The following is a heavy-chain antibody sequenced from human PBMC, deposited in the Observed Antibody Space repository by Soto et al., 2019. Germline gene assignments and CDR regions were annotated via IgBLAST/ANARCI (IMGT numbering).Heavy chain of an antibody. V-gene: IGHV3-53*01. Sequence: EVQLVESGGCLIQPGGSLRLSCAASGFAVSSKYMTWVRQAPGKGLEWVSVIYGGGTTYYADSVKGRFTISRDTSKNTLYLQMNSLRAEDTAVYYCVQTTGWPGFDFWGQGTLVTVSS. D-gene: IGHD6-19*01. CDR2: IYGGGTT. J-gene: IGHJ4*02. CDR3: VQTTGWPGFDF. CDR1: GFAVSSKY.